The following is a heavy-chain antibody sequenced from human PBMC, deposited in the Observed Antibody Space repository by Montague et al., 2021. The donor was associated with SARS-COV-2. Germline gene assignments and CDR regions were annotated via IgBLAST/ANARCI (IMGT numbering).Heavy chain of an antibody. CDR1: GDSVSRNSAA. CDR3: ARTSASSDY. D-gene: IGHD1-26*01. Sequence: CAISGDSVSRNSAARNWIRQSPSRGLQWLGRTYHRSKWYNDYAVSVKSRITINPDTSKNQISLQLNSVTPEDTAVYYCARTSASSDYWGQGTLVTVSS. V-gene: IGHV6-1*01. CDR2: TYHRSKWYN. J-gene: IGHJ4*02.